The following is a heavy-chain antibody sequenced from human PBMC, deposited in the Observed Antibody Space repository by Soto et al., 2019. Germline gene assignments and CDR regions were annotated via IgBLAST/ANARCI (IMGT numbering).Heavy chain of an antibody. Sequence: QVQLQQWGAGLSKPSETLSLTCAVYGGSFSGYYWSWIRQPPGKGLEWIGEINHSGSTNYNPSLKSRVTISVDTSKNQFSLKLSSVTAADTAVYYCARGSVGIDYGDYPLRYYYMDVWGKGTTVTVSS. V-gene: IGHV4-34*01. D-gene: IGHD4-17*01. J-gene: IGHJ6*03. CDR3: ARGSVGIDYGDYPLRYYYMDV. CDR1: GGSFSGYY. CDR2: INHSGST.